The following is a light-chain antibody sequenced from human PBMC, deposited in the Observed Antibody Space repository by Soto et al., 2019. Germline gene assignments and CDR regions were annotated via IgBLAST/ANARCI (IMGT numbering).Light chain of an antibody. CDR3: QQSYSTPWT. V-gene: IGKV1-39*01. J-gene: IGKJ1*01. Sequence: DIQMTQSPSSLSSSVGDRVTITCRASESISNYLNWYQQKPGKAPTLLIYTASSLQSVFPSRFRGSASGPDFTLNIRSLQPEDFATYDCQQSYSTPWTFGQGTQVAIK. CDR1: ESISNY. CDR2: TAS.